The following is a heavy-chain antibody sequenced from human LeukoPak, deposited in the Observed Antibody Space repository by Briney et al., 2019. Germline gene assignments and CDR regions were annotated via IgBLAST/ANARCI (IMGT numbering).Heavy chain of an antibody. CDR2: IYYSGST. Sequence: SSETLSLTCTVSGGSISSYYWSWIRQPPGKGLEWIGYIYYSGSTNYNPSLKSRVTISVDTSKNQFSLKLSSVTAADTAVYYCASSGSGSYLEWVRGYYFDYWGQGTLVTVSS. V-gene: IGHV4-59*01. CDR1: GGSISSYY. J-gene: IGHJ4*02. CDR3: ASSGSGSYLEWVRGYYFDY. D-gene: IGHD3-10*01.